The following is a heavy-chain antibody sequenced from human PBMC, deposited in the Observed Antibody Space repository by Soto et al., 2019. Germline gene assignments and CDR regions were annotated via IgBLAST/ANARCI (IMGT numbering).Heavy chain of an antibody. J-gene: IGHJ4*02. CDR2: IIPIFGTP. V-gene: IGHV1-69*12. D-gene: IGHD3-22*01. CDR3: ARMHRYYYDSSGYYS. Sequence: QVQLVQSGAEVKKPGSSVKVSCKASGGTFSSYAISWVRQAPGQGLEWMGGIIPIFGTPNHAQKCQGRVTITADESXXTAYMELSSLRSEDTAVYYCARMHRYYYDSSGYYSWGQGTLVTVS. CDR1: GGTFSSYA.